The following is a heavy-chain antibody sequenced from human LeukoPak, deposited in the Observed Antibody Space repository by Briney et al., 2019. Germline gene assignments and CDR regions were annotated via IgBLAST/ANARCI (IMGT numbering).Heavy chain of an antibody. CDR3: AKDPFNYDFWSGYPNWFDP. CDR2: ISGSGGST. J-gene: IGHJ5*02. V-gene: IGHV3-23*01. Sequence: PGGSLRLSCAASGFTFSSYAMSWVRQAPGKGLEWVSAISGSGGSTYYADSVKGRFTISRDNSKNTLYLQMNSLRAEDTAVYYCAKDPFNYDFWSGYPNWFDPWGQGTLVTVSS. CDR1: GFTFSSYA. D-gene: IGHD3-3*01.